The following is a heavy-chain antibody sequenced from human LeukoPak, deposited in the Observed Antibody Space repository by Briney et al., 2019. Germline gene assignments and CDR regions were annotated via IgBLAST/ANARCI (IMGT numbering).Heavy chain of an antibody. CDR2: IYPSGST. J-gene: IGHJ6*03. D-gene: IGHD2-21*02. CDR3: ARGGHYDPPHLYYYQFMDV. Sequence: SETLSLTCTVSGGSMSDYCWSWIRQPAGKGLEWIGRIYPSGSTNYISPLKSRVTVSIDTSKNQFSLELKSVTAADTAVYYCARGGHYDPPHLYYYQFMDVWGEGTTVTVSS. CDR1: GGSMSDYC. V-gene: IGHV4-4*07.